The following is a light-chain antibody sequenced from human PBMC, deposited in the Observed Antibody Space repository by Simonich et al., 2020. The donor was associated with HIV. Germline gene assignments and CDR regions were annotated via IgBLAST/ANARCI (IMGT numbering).Light chain of an antibody. CDR3: QQYYSTPWT. J-gene: IGKJ1*01. V-gene: IGKV4-1*01. Sequence: DIVMTQSPDSLAVSLGERATINCQSRQSGLYSPNNKNYLAWYQQKPGQPPKLLIYWASTRESGVPDRFSGSGSGTDFTLTISSLQAEDVAVYYCQQYYSTPWTFGQGTKVEIK. CDR1: QSGLYSPNNKNY. CDR2: WAS.